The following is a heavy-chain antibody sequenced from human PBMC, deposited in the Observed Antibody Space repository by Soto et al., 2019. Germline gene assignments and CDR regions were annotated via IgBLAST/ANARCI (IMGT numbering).Heavy chain of an antibody. D-gene: IGHD3-10*01. CDR3: ARAETYYHGSASFDY. V-gene: IGHV4-34*01. CDR1: GGSFSGYS. Sequence: QVQLQQWGAGLLKPSETLSLTCAVYGGSFSGYSWSWIRQPPGKGLEWIGEINHSGSTNYNPSLKSRVTISVDTSKNQFSLKLSSVTAADTAVYYCARAETYYHGSASFDYWGQGNLVTVSS. CDR2: INHSGST. J-gene: IGHJ4*02.